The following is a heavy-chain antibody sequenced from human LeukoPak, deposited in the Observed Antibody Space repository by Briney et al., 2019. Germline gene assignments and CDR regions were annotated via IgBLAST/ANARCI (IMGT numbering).Heavy chain of an antibody. Sequence: SETLSLTCTVSGGSISSYYWSWIRQPPGKGLEWIGYIYCSGSTNYNPSLKSRVTISVDTSKNQFSLKLSSVTAADTAVYYCARNYGDYVNGWYYYYMDVWGKGTTVTVSS. J-gene: IGHJ6*03. CDR1: GGSISSYY. V-gene: IGHV4-59*01. CDR2: IYCSGST. D-gene: IGHD4-17*01. CDR3: ARNYGDYVNGWYYYYMDV.